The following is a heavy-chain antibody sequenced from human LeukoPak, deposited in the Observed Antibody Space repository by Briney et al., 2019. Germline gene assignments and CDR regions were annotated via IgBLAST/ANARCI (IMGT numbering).Heavy chain of an antibody. CDR2: IRQDGDTK. CDR1: GFPFNAYW. D-gene: IGHD6-13*01. V-gene: IGHV3-7*03. J-gene: IGHJ4*02. CDR3: ARSLPYGTTWYGRSDF. Sequence: GGSLRLSCVASGFPFNAYWMTWVRQAPGKGLEWVANIRQDGDTKYYVDSVKGRFTISRDNAMNSLYLQMNSLRAEDTAIYYCARSLPYGTTWYGRSDFWGQGTLVTVSS.